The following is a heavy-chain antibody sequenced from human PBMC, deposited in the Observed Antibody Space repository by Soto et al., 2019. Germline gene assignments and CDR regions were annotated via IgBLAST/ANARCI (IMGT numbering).Heavy chain of an antibody. CDR1: GGSISSGGYY. CDR3: ARVRYCSGGSCYPRFDP. CDR2: IYYIGST. Sequence: QVQLQESRPGLVKPSQTLSLTCTVSGGSISSGGYYWSWIRQHPGKGLEWIGYIYYIGSTYYNPSLKSRTTTSVDTSKNQFPLKLSSVAAADTDVYYCARVRYCSGGSCYPRFDPWGQGTLVTVSS. J-gene: IGHJ5*02. V-gene: IGHV4-31*03. D-gene: IGHD2-15*01.